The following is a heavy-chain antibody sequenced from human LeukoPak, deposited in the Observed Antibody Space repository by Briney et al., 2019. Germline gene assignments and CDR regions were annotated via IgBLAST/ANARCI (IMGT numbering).Heavy chain of an antibody. Sequence: SGPTLVKPTQTLPLTCTYSGVSITTNGGAVGWIRQAPGKALEWLAIIFWDDDRRYNSSRRSRLTITSDTSKNQVVLTMPNMDPVDTGTYFCAYSLRRPSCSGGNCYYFDSWGQGTLVTVSS. CDR3: AYSLRRPSCSGGNCYYFDS. CDR1: GVSITTNGGA. J-gene: IGHJ4*02. CDR2: IFWDDDR. D-gene: IGHD2-15*01. V-gene: IGHV2-5*02.